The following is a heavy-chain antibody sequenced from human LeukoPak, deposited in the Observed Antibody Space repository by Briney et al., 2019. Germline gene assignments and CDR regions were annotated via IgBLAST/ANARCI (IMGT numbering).Heavy chain of an antibody. D-gene: IGHD1-26*01. V-gene: IGHV3-23*01. Sequence: GGSLRLSCAASGFTFSSYAMHWVRQVPGKGLEWVSAISGSGGSTYYADSVKGRFTISRDNSKNTLYLQMNSLRAEDTAVYYCAKTQEWELLRGPGGYYFDYWGQGTLVTVSS. CDR2: ISGSGGST. CDR1: GFTFSSYA. J-gene: IGHJ4*02. CDR3: AKTQEWELLRGPGGYYFDY.